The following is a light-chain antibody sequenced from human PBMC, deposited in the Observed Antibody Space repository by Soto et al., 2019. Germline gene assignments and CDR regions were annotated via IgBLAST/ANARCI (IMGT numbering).Light chain of an antibody. J-gene: IGKJ1*01. CDR2: YAS. CDR1: QGISSL. Sequence: DLQMTQSPSSVSASVGDRVTITCRASQGISSLLAWYQQKPGKAPKLLIYYASNLENGVPSRFSGSGSGPDFTLTSSSLQPEDFATYFCQQADSFPWTFGQGTKVEL. CDR3: QQADSFPWT. V-gene: IGKV1D-12*01.